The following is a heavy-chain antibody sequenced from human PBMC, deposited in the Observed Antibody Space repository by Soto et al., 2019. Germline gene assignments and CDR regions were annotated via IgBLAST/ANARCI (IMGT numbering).Heavy chain of an antibody. CDR1: GGSISSYY. Sequence: SETLSLTCTVSGGSISSYYWSWIRQPPGKGLEWIGYIYYSGSTNYNPSLKSRVTISVDTSKNQFSLMLSSVTAADTAVYYCARDLVKHSSGWFWFDPWGQGTLVTVS. J-gene: IGHJ5*02. V-gene: IGHV4-59*01. CDR3: ARDLVKHSSGWFWFDP. D-gene: IGHD6-19*01. CDR2: IYYSGST.